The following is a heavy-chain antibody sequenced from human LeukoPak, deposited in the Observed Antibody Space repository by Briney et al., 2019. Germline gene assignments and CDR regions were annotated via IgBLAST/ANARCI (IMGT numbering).Heavy chain of an antibody. CDR2: ISYDGSNK. J-gene: IGHJ4*02. Sequence: GRSLRLSCAASGFTFSSYAMHWVRQAPGKGLEGVAVISYDGSNKYYADSVKGRFTISRDNSKNTLYLQMNSLRAEDTAVYYCELNGGNSDWKYWGQGTLVTVSS. V-gene: IGHV3-30-3*01. D-gene: IGHD4-23*01. CDR1: GFTFSSYA. CDR3: ELNGGNSDWKY.